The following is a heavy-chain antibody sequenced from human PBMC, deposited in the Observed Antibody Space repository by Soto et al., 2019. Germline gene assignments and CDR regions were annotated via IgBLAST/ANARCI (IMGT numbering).Heavy chain of an antibody. CDR3: ARDGGYSSSHDY. CDR2: ISSSSSYI. J-gene: IGHJ4*02. V-gene: IGHV3-21*01. CDR1: GFTFSSYS. D-gene: IGHD6-13*01. Sequence: EVQLVESGGGLVKPGGSLRLSCAASGFTFSSYSMNWVRQAPGKGLEWVSSISSSSSYIYYADSVKGRFTISRDNAKNSLDLQMNSLRAEDTAVYYCARDGGYSSSHDYWGQGTLVTVSS.